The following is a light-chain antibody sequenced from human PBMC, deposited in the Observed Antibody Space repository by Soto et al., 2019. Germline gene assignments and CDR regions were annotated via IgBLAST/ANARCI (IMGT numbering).Light chain of an antibody. CDR2: GAS. CDR1: QSVSSSY. CDR3: QQYGSSPQT. V-gene: IGKV3-20*01. J-gene: IGKJ2*01. Sequence: IVLTQSPGTLSLSPGERATLSCRASQSVSSSYLAWYQQKPGQAPKLLIYGASSRATVIPDRFSGSWSGKDFTLTISRLEPEDFSVYYCQQYGSSPQTFGQWTKLEI.